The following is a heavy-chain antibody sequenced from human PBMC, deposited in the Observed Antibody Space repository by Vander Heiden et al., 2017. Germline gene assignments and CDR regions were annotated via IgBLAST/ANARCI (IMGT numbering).Heavy chain of an antibody. V-gene: IGHV3-74*01. CDR3: ACTNELIDY. J-gene: IGHJ4*02. D-gene: IGHD2-8*01. Sequence: EVQLVESGGGLVQPGGSLRLSCVASGFTFSNSWMHWVRQAPGKGLVWVSRISSDGISTSYADSVKGRFTISRDNAKNTLYLQMNSLRAEDTAVYYCACTNELIDYWGQGTMVTVSS. CDR1: GFTFSNSW. CDR2: ISSDGIST.